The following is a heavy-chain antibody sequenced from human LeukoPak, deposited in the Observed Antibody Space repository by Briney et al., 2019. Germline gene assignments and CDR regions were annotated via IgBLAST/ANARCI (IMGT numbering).Heavy chain of an antibody. V-gene: IGHV4-59*08. J-gene: IGHJ6*03. CDR2: IYYSGST. D-gene: IGHD5-12*01. CDR1: GGSISSYY. CDR3: ARGRSGYEFPYYYYMDV. Sequence: SETLSLTCTVSGGSISSYYWSWIRQPPGKGLEWIGYIYYSGSTNYNPSLKSRVTISVDTSKNQFSLKLSSVTAADTAVYYCARGRSGYEFPYYYYMDVWGKGTTVTISS.